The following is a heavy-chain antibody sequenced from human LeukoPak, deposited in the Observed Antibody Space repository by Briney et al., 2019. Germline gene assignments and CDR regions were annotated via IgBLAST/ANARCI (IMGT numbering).Heavy chain of an antibody. V-gene: IGHV1-2*02. D-gene: IGHD4-17*01. CDR3: ARGGDYGDYGPTLDYYYCGMDV. CDR1: GYTFTGYY. Sequence: GASVKVSCKASGYTFTGYYMHWVRQAPGQGLEWMGWINPNSGGTNYAQKFQGRVTMTGDTSISTAYMELSRLRSDDTAVYYCARGGDYGDYGPTLDYYYCGMDVWGQGTTVTVSS. J-gene: IGHJ6*02. CDR2: INPNSGGT.